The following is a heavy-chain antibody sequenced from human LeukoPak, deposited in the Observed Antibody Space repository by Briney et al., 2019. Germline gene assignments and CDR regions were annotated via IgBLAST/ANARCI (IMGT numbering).Heavy chain of an antibody. D-gene: IGHD5-24*01. CDR3: ASGSLGDGYGVGDYYQYMDV. V-gene: IGHV1-69*05. CDR1: GGTFNSYA. J-gene: IGHJ6*03. Sequence: SVKVSCKASGGTFNSYAISWVRQAPGQGLEWMGGIMPLPGTANYAQEFQGRVTFTTDESASTAYMEVSSLRSEDTAVYYCASGSLGDGYGVGDYYQYMDVWGKGTTVTVSS. CDR2: IMPLPGTA.